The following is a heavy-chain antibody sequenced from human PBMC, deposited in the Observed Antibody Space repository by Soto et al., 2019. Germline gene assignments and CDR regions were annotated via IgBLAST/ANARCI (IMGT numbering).Heavy chain of an antibody. J-gene: IGHJ4*02. CDR2: INYSGST. D-gene: IGHD3-3*01. CDR1: GGSISSRSSY. CDR3: AKTGFWSDYRVADY. Sequence: QLQLQESGPGLVKPSETLSLTCTVSGGSISSRSSYWGWIRQPPGKGLEWIGSINYSGSTYYNPSLKRRITISVDTSKKQFSLKLSSVTAADTAMDFCAKTGFWSDYRVADYWGQGTLVTVSS. V-gene: IGHV4-39*01.